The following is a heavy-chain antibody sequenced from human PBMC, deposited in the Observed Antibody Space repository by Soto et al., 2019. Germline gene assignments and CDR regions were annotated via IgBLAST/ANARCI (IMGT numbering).Heavy chain of an antibody. J-gene: IGHJ3*02. Sequence: ASVKVSCKASGYTFTSYYMHWVRQAPGQGLEWMGIINPSGGSTSYAQKFQGRVTMTRDTSTSTVYMELSSLRSEDTAVYYCARDQRLDYYDSSGSLAFHIWGQGTMVTVSS. CDR1: GYTFTSYY. CDR2: INPSGGST. V-gene: IGHV1-46*01. D-gene: IGHD3-22*01. CDR3: ARDQRLDYYDSSGSLAFHI.